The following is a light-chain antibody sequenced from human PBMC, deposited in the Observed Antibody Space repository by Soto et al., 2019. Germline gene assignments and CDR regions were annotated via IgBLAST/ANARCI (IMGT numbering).Light chain of an antibody. Sequence: QSPLTQPASVSGSPAQSITISCTGSGRDIGAYDYVSWYQQHPGKAPKLLIYRVKNRPSGVSYRFSASKSAFTASLTIPGLQTENEAHYHCSSYKTSFSYVFGPGTKFTVL. V-gene: IGLV2-14*01. CDR1: GRDIGAYDY. J-gene: IGLJ1*01. CDR3: SSYKTSFSYV. CDR2: RVK.